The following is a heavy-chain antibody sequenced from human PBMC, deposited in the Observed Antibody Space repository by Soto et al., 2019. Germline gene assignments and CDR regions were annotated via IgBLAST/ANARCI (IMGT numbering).Heavy chain of an antibody. CDR1: VFTFSTTG. CDR3: AKDLYGAGWYNYFDP. CDR2: ISHDGGVK. V-gene: IGHV3-30*18. J-gene: IGHJ5*02. Sequence: GGSLRLSCAASVFTFSTTGMHWVRQAPGKGLEWVAMISHDGGVKHYTDSVKGRFTISRDTSNNTVYLQMNSLRPEDTAMYHCAKDLYGAGWYNYFDPWGQGTLVTVSS. D-gene: IGHD6-19*01.